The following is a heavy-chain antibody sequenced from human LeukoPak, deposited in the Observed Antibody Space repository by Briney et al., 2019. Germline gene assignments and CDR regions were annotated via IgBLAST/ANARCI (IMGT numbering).Heavy chain of an antibody. CDR1: GGSFSGYY. Sequence: SETLSLTCAVYGGSFSGYYWSWIRQPPGKGLEWMGEINHSGSTNYNPSLKSRVTISVDTSKNQFSLKLSSVTAADTAVYYCARKTTGYYYYMDVCGKGTTVTVSS. CDR2: INHSGST. CDR3: ARKTTGYYYYMDV. J-gene: IGHJ6*03. D-gene: IGHD1/OR15-1a*01. V-gene: IGHV4-34*01.